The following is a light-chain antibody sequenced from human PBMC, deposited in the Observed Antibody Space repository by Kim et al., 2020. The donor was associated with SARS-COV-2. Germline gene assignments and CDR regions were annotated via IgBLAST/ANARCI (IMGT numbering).Light chain of an antibody. J-gene: IGLJ3*02. Sequence: PGRTVTLTCGSSTGAVTSNYYANWFQQKPGQAPRALIYSTHNKHSWTPARFSGSLLGDKAALTLSAVQPEDEADYYCLLAYRGVWVFGGGTQLTVL. V-gene: IGLV7-43*01. CDR3: LLAYRGVWV. CDR1: TGAVTSNYY. CDR2: STH.